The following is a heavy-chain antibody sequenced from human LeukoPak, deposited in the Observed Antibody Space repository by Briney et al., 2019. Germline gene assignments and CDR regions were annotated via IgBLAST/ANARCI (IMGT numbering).Heavy chain of an antibody. D-gene: IGHD3-10*01. V-gene: IGHV4-39*01. J-gene: IGHJ4*02. CDR3: ARGLSPRINMVRGVRPPFRGVFDY. CDR1: GDSISSSNYY. CDR2: IYYSGST. Sequence: SEALSLTCSVSGDSISSSNYYWGWIRQPPGKGLEWIGTIYYSGSTHYNPSLRSRVTLSVDTSRNQFSLTLNSVTAADTAVYYCARGLSPRINMVRGVRPPFRGVFDYWGQGTLVTVSS.